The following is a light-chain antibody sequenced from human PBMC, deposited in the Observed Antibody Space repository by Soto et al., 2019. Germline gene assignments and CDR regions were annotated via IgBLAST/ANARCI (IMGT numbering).Light chain of an antibody. J-gene: IGKJ1*01. CDR2: AAS. V-gene: IGKV1-39*01. CDR3: QESFTTPGT. Sequence: DIQMTQSPSSLSASVGDRVTITCRASQSISNYLHWYQQKPGKAPKLLISAASSLQSGVPSSFSGTGSGTDFSLTISSLQPDDFATYYCQESFTTPGTFGQGTKVEIK. CDR1: QSISNY.